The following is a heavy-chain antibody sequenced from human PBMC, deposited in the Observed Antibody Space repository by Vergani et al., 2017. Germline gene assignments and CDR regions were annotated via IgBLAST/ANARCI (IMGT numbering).Heavy chain of an antibody. CDR1: GYTFTGYY. J-gene: IGHJ4*02. V-gene: IGHV1-2*02. CDR3: ARVAADWDYIWGSYRYTKGLYYFDY. Sequence: QVQLVQSGAEVKKPGASVKVSCKASGYTFTGYYMHWVRQAPGQGLEWMGWINPNSGGTNYAQKFQGRVTMTRDTSIRTAYMELSRLRSDDTAVYYCARVAADWDYIWGSYRYTKGLYYFDYWGQGTLVTVSS. CDR2: INPNSGGT. D-gene: IGHD3-16*02.